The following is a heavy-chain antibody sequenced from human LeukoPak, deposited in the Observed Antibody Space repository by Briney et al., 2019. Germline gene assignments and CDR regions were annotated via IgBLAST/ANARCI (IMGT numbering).Heavy chain of an antibody. Sequence: GGSLRLSCAASGFTFSNYAMSWVRQAPGKGLEWASATTRAADKTYYADSVEGRFTISRDNSKNTLYLQMNSLRAEDTAVYYCARSVVVGRVFPGLDYWGQGTLVTVSS. CDR3: ARSVVVGRVFPGLDY. V-gene: IGHV3-23*01. J-gene: IGHJ4*02. CDR2: TTRAADKT. CDR1: GFTFSNYA. D-gene: IGHD2-21*01.